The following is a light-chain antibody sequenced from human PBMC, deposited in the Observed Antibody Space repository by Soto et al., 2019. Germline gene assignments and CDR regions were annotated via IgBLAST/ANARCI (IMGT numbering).Light chain of an antibody. CDR1: SSNIGAGYD. J-gene: IGLJ1*01. V-gene: IGLV1-40*01. CDR3: QSFDSSLSGFYV. Sequence: QSALTQPPSVSGAPGQRVTISCTGSSSNIGAGYDVQWYQQLPGSAPKLLIYDNNNRPSGVPARFSGSKSVTSASLAITGLQAEDEAEYYCQSFDSSLSGFYVFGTGTKLTVL. CDR2: DNN.